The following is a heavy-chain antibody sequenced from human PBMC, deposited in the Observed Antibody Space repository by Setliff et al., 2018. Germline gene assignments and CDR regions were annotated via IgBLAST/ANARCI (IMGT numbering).Heavy chain of an antibody. CDR3: ARLQGEWELSTGAAAFDI. V-gene: IGHV4-38-2*01. J-gene: IGHJ3*02. CDR2: IYHSGST. Sequence: SETLSPTCAVSGYSISSVYYWGWIRQPPGKGLEWIGSIYHSGSTYYNPSLKSRVTISVDTSKNQFSLKLSSVTAADTAVYDCARLQGEWELSTGAAAFDIWGQGTMVTVSS. CDR1: GYSISSVYY. D-gene: IGHD1-26*01.